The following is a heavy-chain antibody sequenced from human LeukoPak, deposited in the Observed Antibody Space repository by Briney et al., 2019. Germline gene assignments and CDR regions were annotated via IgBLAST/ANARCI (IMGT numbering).Heavy chain of an antibody. D-gene: IGHD6-13*01. CDR1: GGSISSYY. J-gene: IGHJ3*02. Sequence: SETLSLTCTVSGGSISSYYWSWIRQPAGKGLEWIGRIYTSGSTNYNPSVKSRVTMSVDTSKNRFSLKLSSVTAADTAVYYCARESIAAAGTRNGAFDIWGQGTMVTVSS. V-gene: IGHV4-4*07. CDR2: IYTSGST. CDR3: ARESIAAAGTRNGAFDI.